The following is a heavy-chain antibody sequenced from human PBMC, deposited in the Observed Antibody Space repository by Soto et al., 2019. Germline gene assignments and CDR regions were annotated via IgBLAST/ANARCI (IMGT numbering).Heavy chain of an antibody. V-gene: IGHV5-51*01. CDR3: ARDLDYGGNSEPPYF. D-gene: IGHD4-17*01. CDR1: GYSFTSYW. Sequence: PGESLKISCKGSGYSFTSYWIGWVRQMPGKGLEWMGIIYPGDSDTRYSPSFQGQVTISADKSISTAYLQWSSLKASDTAMFYCARDLDYGGNSEPPYFWGQGTMVPVSS. CDR2: IYPGDSDT. J-gene: IGHJ3*01.